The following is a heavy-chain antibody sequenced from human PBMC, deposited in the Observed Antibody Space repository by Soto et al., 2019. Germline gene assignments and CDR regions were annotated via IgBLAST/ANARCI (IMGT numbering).Heavy chain of an antibody. CDR2: ISSDGKSE. Sequence: GVLRLSCAASGFTFSTYGMHWVRQPPGKGLEWVAVISSDGKSEHYADPVKGRFSISRDNSKNTLSLQMNSLRVEDTAVYYCAKTITTCSGDSRGRGALVDYWGQGTLVTVSS. J-gene: IGHJ4*02. CDR1: GFTFSTYG. V-gene: IGHV3-30*18. CDR3: AKTITTCSGDSRGRGALVDY. D-gene: IGHD3-22*01.